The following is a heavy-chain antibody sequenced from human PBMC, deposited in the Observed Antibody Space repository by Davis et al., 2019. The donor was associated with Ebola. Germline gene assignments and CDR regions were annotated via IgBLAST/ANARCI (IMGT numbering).Heavy chain of an antibody. CDR2: INPNRGGT. CDR3: GRGGWDGIDI. J-gene: IGHJ3*02. CDR1: GYTFTGYF. D-gene: IGHD1-26*01. V-gene: IGHV1-2*02. Sequence: ASVQVSCKASGYTFTGYFIHWVRQAPGQGLEWMGWINPNRGGTMYAQKFKGRVTMTRDTSISTAYMDLSRLRSDDTAVYYCGRGGWDGIDIWGRGTMVTVSS.